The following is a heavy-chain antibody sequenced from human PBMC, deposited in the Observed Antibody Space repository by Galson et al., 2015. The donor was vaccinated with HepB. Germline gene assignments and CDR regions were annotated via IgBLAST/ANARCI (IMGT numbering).Heavy chain of an antibody. J-gene: IGHJ4*02. CDR3: ARDVDWSLDY. CDR1: GYTFNKYG. V-gene: IGHV1-18*01. Sequence: SVKVSCKASGYTFNKYGISWVRQAPGQGLERMGWISTKRGNTKHAQNFQGGVTMTTETSTNTAYMELRSLRSADTAVYYCARDVDWSLDYWGQGTLVTVSS. CDR2: ISTKRGNT. D-gene: IGHD3-9*01.